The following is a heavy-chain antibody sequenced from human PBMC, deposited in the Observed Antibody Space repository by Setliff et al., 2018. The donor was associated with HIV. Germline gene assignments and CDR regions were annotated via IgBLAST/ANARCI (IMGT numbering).Heavy chain of an antibody. D-gene: IGHD2-21*02. J-gene: IGHJ1*01. V-gene: IGHV4-39*01. CDR3: ASRGIVVVTMSMPDEFFVH. CDR1: GGSINSDNYY. Sequence: TSETLSLTCSVSGGSINSDNYYWGWIRQAPGKGLEWIGSIYYSGTTYYNPSLRGRVTISVDRSRSQFSLTLNSVTAADTATYYCASRGIVVVTMSMPDEFFVHWGHGTLGTVSS. CDR2: IYYSGTT.